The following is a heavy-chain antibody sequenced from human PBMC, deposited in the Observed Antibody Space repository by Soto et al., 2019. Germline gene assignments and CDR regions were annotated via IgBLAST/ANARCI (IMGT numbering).Heavy chain of an antibody. CDR2: IYHSGST. J-gene: IGHJ5*02. Sequence: SETLSLTCAVSGGPISSSNWWSWVRQPPGKGLEWIGEIYHSGSTNYNPSLKSRVTISVDKSTKQYSLKLSSVTAADTAVDYCARVYCSSTSCYIGFEYVADNWFDPWGQGTLVTVSS. CDR1: GGPISSSNW. CDR3: ARVYCSSTSCYIGFEYVADNWFDP. V-gene: IGHV4-4*02. D-gene: IGHD2-2*02.